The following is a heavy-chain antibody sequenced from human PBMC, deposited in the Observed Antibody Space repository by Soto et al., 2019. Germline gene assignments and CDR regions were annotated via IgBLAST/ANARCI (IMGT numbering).Heavy chain of an antibody. J-gene: IGHJ6*02. CDR1: GGSSSSYC. V-gene: IGHV4-59*01. Sequence: SETLSLTCTVSGGSSSSYCWSWIRQPPGKGLEWIGYIYYSGSTNYNPSLKSRVTISVDTSKNQFSLKLSSVTAADTAVYYCARIGGYCSSTSCYRSYGMDVWGQGTTVTVSS. CDR2: IYYSGST. CDR3: ARIGGYCSSTSCYRSYGMDV. D-gene: IGHD2-2*01.